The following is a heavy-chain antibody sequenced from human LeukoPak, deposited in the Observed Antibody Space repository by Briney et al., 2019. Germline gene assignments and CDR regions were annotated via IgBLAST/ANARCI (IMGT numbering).Heavy chain of an antibody. V-gene: IGHV5-51*01. D-gene: IGHD7-27*01. J-gene: IGHJ4*02. CDR2: IYPGDSDT. CDR1: GYSFTSYW. CDR3: AREKGANWGTKSPLDY. Sequence: GESLKISCKGSGYSFTSYWIGWVRQMPGKGLEWMGIIYPGDSDTRYSPSFQGQVTISADKSISTAYLQWSSLKASDTAMYCCAREKGANWGTKSPLDYWGQGTLVTVSS.